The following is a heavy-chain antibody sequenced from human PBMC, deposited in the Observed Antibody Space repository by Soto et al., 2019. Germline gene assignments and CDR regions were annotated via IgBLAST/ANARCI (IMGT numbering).Heavy chain of an antibody. Sequence: GSVKVSCKASGYTFNRYAISWVRQAPGQGLEWMGWISAYNGNTNYAQKLQGRVTMTTDTSTSTAYMELRSLRSDDTAVYYCARLYYYDSSGYYYVEDFWGQGTLVTVSS. CDR2: ISAYNGNT. J-gene: IGHJ4*02. CDR1: GYTFNRYA. V-gene: IGHV1-18*01. CDR3: ARLYYYDSSGYYYVEDF. D-gene: IGHD3-22*01.